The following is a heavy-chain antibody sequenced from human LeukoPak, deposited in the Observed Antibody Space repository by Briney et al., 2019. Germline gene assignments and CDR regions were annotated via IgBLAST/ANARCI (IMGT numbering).Heavy chain of an antibody. D-gene: IGHD1-26*01. CDR2: IHSTGTS. CDR1: GGSITSNLHF. Sequence: SETLSLTCTVSGGSITSNLHFWGWIRQPPGKGPEWVATIHSTGTSFYNPSLKSRATIFVDASKNQFYLKLTSVTAADTAVYYCARQTTGSYQWTFDFWGQGALVTVSS. J-gene: IGHJ4*02. CDR3: ARQTTGSYQWTFDF. V-gene: IGHV4-39*01.